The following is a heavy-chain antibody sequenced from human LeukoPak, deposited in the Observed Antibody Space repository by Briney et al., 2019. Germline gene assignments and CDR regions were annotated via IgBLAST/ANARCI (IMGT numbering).Heavy chain of an antibody. Sequence: GASVKVSCKASGYTFTSYGISWVRQAPGQGLEWMGWISAYNGNTNYAQKLQSRVTITTDTYTSTAYMELRSLRSDDTAVYYCARGSRWFGELSLYGMDVWGQGTTVTVSS. CDR3: ARGSRWFGELSLYGMDV. CDR2: ISAYNGNT. J-gene: IGHJ6*02. D-gene: IGHD3-10*01. V-gene: IGHV1-18*01. CDR1: GYTFTSYG.